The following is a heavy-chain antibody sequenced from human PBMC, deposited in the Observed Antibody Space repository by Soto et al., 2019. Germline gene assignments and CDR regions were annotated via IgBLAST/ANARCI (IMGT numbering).Heavy chain of an antibody. V-gene: IGHV6-1*01. CDR3: AREKGYYHGSSGSFDY. CDR1: GDGVSSNSAA. CDR2: TYYRSQWLN. Sequence: SPTLSLTCAISGDGVSSNSAAWNWIRQSPSRGLEWLGRTYYRSQWLNDYADSVKSRITIKPDTSKNQFSLELDSVTPEDTAVYYCAREKGYYHGSSGSFDYWGLVTLVTVSS. J-gene: IGHJ4*02. D-gene: IGHD3-22*01.